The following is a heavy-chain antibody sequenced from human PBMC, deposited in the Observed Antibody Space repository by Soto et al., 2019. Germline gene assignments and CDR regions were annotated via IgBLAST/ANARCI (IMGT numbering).Heavy chain of an antibody. D-gene: IGHD3-22*01. Sequence: QVQLVQSGAEVKKPGSSVKVSCTASGGSLSNFGISWVRQAPGQGLEWMGAIIPVFGTPNYAQKFQDRVTINADESTPPVYMELRRLTSEDTAVYYCARGDATKIVVTTYYAMDVWGQGTTVTVSS. CDR2: IIPVFGTP. CDR1: GGSLSNFG. V-gene: IGHV1-69*12. CDR3: ARGDATKIVVTTYYAMDV. J-gene: IGHJ6*02.